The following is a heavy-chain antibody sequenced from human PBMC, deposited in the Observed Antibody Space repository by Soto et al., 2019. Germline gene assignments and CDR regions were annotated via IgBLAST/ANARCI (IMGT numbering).Heavy chain of an antibody. CDR1: GGSFSGYY. Sequence: QVQLQQWGAGLLKPSETLSLSCAVYGGSFSGYYWSWIRQPPGKGLEWIGEINHSGSTNYNPSLKSRVTISVDTSKNQFSLKLGSVTAADTAVYYCARVARVDTAMVMFDYWGQGTLVTVSS. CDR3: ARVARVDTAMVMFDY. J-gene: IGHJ4*02. CDR2: INHSGST. D-gene: IGHD5-18*01. V-gene: IGHV4-34*01.